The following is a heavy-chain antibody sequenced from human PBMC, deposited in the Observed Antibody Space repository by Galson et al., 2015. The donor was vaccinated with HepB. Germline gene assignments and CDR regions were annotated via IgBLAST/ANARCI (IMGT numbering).Heavy chain of an antibody. Sequence: SVKVSCKASGYTFTSYGISWVRQAPGQGLEWMGWISAYNGNTNYAQKLQGRVTMTTDTSTSTAYMELRSLRSDDTAVYYCARDPIAADAPRGFDPWGQGTLVTVSS. CDR2: ISAYNGNT. V-gene: IGHV1-18*01. CDR3: ARDPIAADAPRGFDP. J-gene: IGHJ5*02. CDR1: GYTFTSYG. D-gene: IGHD6-13*01.